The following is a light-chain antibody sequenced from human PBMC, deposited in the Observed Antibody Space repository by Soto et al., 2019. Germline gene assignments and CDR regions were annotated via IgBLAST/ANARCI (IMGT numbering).Light chain of an antibody. CDR1: QSVSHY. J-gene: IGKJ1*01. Sequence: VSLTKEERATQSIRTSQSVSHYLAWYQQKPGQAPRLLIYDASNRATGIPARFSGSGSGTDFTLTIISLEPEDFGVYYCQQRYSGWTFGQGTKVDI. V-gene: IGKV3-11*01. CDR3: QQRYSGWT. CDR2: DAS.